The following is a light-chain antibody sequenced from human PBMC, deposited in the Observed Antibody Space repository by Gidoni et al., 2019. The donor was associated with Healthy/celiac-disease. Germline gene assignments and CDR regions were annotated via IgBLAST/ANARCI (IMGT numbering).Light chain of an antibody. CDR3: QSADSSGTYEV. CDR1: ALPKQY. V-gene: IGLV3-25*03. J-gene: IGLJ3*02. Sequence: YELTQPPSVSVYPGQTARITCSGDALPKQYAYWYQQKPGQAPVLVIYKDSERPSGIPERFSGSSSGTTVTLTISGVQAEDEADYYCQSADSSGTYEVFGGGTKLTVL. CDR2: KDS.